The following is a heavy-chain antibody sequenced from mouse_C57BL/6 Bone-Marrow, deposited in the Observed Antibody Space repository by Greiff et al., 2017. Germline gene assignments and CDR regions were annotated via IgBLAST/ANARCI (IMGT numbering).Heavy chain of an antibody. CDR1: GFTFSSYT. V-gene: IGHV5-9*01. CDR2: ISGGGGNT. CDR3: ARITTNEDWDFDV. Sequence: EVQGVESGGGLVKPGGSLKLSCAASGFTFSSYTMSWVRQTPEKRLEWVATISGGGGNTYYPDSVKGRFTISRDNAKNTLYLQMSSLKSEDTALYDCARITTNEDWDFDVWGTGTTVTVSS. D-gene: IGHD1-3*01. J-gene: IGHJ1*03.